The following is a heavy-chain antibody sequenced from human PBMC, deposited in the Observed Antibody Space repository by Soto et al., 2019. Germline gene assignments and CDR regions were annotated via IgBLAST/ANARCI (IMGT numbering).Heavy chain of an antibody. Sequence: QVQLQESGPGLVKPSETLSLTCTVSGGSISSYYWSWIRQPPGKGLEWFGYIYNSANTNYNPSLKSRVTISVDTSKNQFSLKLSSVTAADTAVYYCARSITVNNWFDPWGQGTLVTVSS. D-gene: IGHD4-17*01. CDR1: GGSISSYY. CDR2: IYNSANT. CDR3: ARSITVNNWFDP. J-gene: IGHJ5*02. V-gene: IGHV4-59*08.